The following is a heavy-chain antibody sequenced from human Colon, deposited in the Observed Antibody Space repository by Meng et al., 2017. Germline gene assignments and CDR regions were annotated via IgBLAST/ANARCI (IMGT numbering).Heavy chain of an antibody. CDR2: INHSGST. V-gene: IGHV4-34*01. Sequence: QSQQWGAGLLKPSEPLSLTCAVYGGSFSGYYWSWIRQPPGKGLEWIGEINHSGSTNYNPSLKSRVTISVDTSKNQFSLKLSSVTAADTAVYYCARGRYSGYLPWGQGTLVTVS. CDR3: ARGRYSGYLP. D-gene: IGHD5-12*01. CDR1: GGSFSGYY. J-gene: IGHJ5*02.